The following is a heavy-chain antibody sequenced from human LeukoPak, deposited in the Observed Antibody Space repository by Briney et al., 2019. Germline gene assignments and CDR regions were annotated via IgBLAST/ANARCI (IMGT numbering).Heavy chain of an antibody. Sequence: SETLSLTCAVYGGSFSGYYWSWIRQPPGKGLEWIGEINHSGSTNYNPSLKSRVTISVDTSKNQFSLKLSSVTAADTAVYYCVRQGRYLTGYSYWGQGTLVTVSS. J-gene: IGHJ4*02. CDR1: GGSFSGYY. D-gene: IGHD3-9*01. CDR3: VRQGRYLTGYSY. V-gene: IGHV4-34*01. CDR2: INHSGST.